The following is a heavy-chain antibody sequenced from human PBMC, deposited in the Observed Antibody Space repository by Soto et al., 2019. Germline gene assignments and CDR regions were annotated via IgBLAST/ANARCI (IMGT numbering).Heavy chain of an antibody. Sequence: SETLSLTCAVYVGSFNSYYWSWIRQPPGKGLEWIGEINYSGSTNYNPSLKSRVTISVDTSKKQFSLRLSSVTAAGTAVYFCARWSFTSRGRFDSWGQGTLVTVSS. CDR1: VGSFNSYY. CDR3: ARWSFTSRGRFDS. D-gene: IGHD3-10*01. J-gene: IGHJ4*02. V-gene: IGHV4-34*01. CDR2: INYSGST.